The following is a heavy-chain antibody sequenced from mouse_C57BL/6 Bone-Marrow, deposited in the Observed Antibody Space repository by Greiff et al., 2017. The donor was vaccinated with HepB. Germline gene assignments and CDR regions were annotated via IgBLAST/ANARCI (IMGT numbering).Heavy chain of an antibody. CDR2: ISNGGGST. Sequence: EVKLMESGGGLVQPGGSLKLSCAASGFTFSDYYMYWVRQTPEKRLEWVAYISNGGGSTYYPDTVKGRFTISRDNAKNTLYLQMSRLKSEDTAMYYCARRSSFMDYWGQGTSVTVSS. CDR1: GFTFSDYY. D-gene: IGHD1-1*01. J-gene: IGHJ4*01. CDR3: ARRSSFMDY. V-gene: IGHV5-12*01.